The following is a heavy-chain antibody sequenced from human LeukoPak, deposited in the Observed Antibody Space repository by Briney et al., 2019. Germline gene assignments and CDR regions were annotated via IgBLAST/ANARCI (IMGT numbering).Heavy chain of an antibody. CDR2: ISGSGGST. CDR1: GFTFSSYA. Sequence: GGSLRLSCAASGFTFSSYAMSWVRQAPGKGLEWVSAISGSGGSTYYADSVKGRFTISRDNSKNTLYLQVNSLRAEDTAVYYCAKDPMACSSTSCPYYFDYWGQGTLVTVSS. D-gene: IGHD2-2*01. J-gene: IGHJ4*02. V-gene: IGHV3-23*01. CDR3: AKDPMACSSTSCPYYFDY.